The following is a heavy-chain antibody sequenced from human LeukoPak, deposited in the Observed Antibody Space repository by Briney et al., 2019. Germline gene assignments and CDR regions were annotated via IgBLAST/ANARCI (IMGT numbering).Heavy chain of an antibody. Sequence: SQTLSLTCTVSGGSISSGNYFWTWIRQHPGKGLEWIGYNTYYNPSLKSRVTISVDTSKNQFSLKLSSVTAADTAVYHCARAILTPSGYVWYFDLRGRGTLVTVSS. J-gene: IGHJ2*01. D-gene: IGHD3-3*01. CDR1: GGSISSGNYF. V-gene: IGHV4-31*03. CDR2: NT. CDR3: ARAILTPSGYVWYFDL.